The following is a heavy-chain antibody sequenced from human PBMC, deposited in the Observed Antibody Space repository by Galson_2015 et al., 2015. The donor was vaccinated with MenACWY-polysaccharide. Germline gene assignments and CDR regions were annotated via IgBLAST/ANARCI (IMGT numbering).Heavy chain of an antibody. CDR1: GGSISSYY. CDR3: ARDSDLGGLDP. V-gene: IGHV4-59*01. J-gene: IGHJ5*02. CDR2: IYYSGST. D-gene: IGHD3-10*01. Sequence: ETLSLTCTVSGGSISSYYWSWIRQPPGQGLEWIGYIYYSGSTNYNPSLKSRVTISVDTSKNQFSLKLSSVTAADTAVYYCARDSDLGGLDPWGQGTLVTVSS.